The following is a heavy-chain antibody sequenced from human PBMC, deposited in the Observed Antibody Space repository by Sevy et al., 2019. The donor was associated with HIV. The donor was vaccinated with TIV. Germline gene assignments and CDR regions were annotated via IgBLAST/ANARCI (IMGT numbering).Heavy chain of an antibody. CDR3: AREGCTKPHDY. J-gene: IGHJ4*02. Sequence: GGSLRLSCAASGFTFSKYSMSSVRQPPGKGLEWVSTLSFGCGEINYADSVKGRFTISRDNSKSSVYLQMNNLRPEDTAVYYCAREGCTKPHDYCGQGTLVTVSS. V-gene: IGHV3-23*01. D-gene: IGHD2-8*01. CDR1: GFTFSKYS. CDR2: LSFGCGEI.